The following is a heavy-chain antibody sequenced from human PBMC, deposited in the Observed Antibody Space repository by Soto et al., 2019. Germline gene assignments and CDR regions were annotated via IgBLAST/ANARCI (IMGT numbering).Heavy chain of an antibody. CDR2: VIGSGDRT. CDR3: AKDSSSVSGWTHY. D-gene: IGHD6-19*01. CDR1: GXTFSRYA. V-gene: IGHV3-23*01. J-gene: IGHJ4*02. Sequence: PXGSLRLSCAASGXTFSRYALGWVRQAPGKGLEWVSFVIGSGDRTHYADSVKGRFTISRDNSKKRLYLQMNSLRAEDTATDYFAKDSSSVSGWTHYWGQLT.